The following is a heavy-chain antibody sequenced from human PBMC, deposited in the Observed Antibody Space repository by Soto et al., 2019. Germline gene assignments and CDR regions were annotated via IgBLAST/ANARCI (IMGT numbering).Heavy chain of an antibody. D-gene: IGHD3-3*01. CDR2: ISYDGSNK. CDR3: AGLRSGQQPYYYYGMDV. CDR1: GFTFSSYG. J-gene: IGHJ6*02. Sequence: GGSLRLSCAASGFTFSSYGMHWVRQAPGKGLEWVAVISYDGSNKYYADSVKGRFTISRDNSKNTLYLQMNSLRAEDTAVYYCAGLRSGQQPYYYYGMDVWGQGTTVTVSS. V-gene: IGHV3-30*03.